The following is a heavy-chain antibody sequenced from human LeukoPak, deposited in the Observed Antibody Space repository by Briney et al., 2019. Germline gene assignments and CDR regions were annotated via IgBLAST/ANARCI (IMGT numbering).Heavy chain of an antibody. CDR2: IYTSGST. V-gene: IGHV4-4*07. J-gene: IGHJ4*02. Sequence: PSETLSLTCTVSGGSISNYYWNWIRQPAGKGLEWIGRIYTSGSTNYNPSLKSRVTMSVDTSKNQFSLKLSSVTAADTAVYYCASRSSIWSGYQDTLYYFDSWGQGTLVTVSS. CDR3: ASRSSIWSGYQDTLYYFDS. CDR1: GGSISNYY. D-gene: IGHD3-3*01.